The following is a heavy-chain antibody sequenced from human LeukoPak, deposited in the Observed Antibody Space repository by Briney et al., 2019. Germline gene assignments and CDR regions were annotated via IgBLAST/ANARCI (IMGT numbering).Heavy chain of an antibody. J-gene: IGHJ4*02. CDR3: VRDRFCSGRSCYGPPDD. CDR1: GGSFNTYY. D-gene: IGHD2-15*01. Sequence: SETLSLTCAVYGGSFNTYYWNWIRQSPGKGLEWIGSIYYSEGTYYNPSLKSRVTISIDTSKNQFSLKVNSVTAADTAVYYCVRDRFCSGRSCYGPPDDWGQGARVTVSS. CDR2: IYYSEGT. V-gene: IGHV4-34*01.